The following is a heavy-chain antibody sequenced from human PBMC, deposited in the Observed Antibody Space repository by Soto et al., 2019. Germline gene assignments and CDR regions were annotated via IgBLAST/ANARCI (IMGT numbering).Heavy chain of an antibody. J-gene: IGHJ4*02. CDR3: ARRSSGWYLDY. CDR2: ISGSGDST. V-gene: IGHV3-23*01. D-gene: IGHD6-19*01. CDR1: GFSFSSYA. Sequence: EVQLLESGGGLVQPGGSLRLSCAASGFSFSSYAMNWVRQAPGKGLEWVSVISGSGDSTYYADSVKGRFTISRDNSKNTLYLQRISLRAEDTAVYYCARRSSGWYLDYWGQGTLVIVSS.